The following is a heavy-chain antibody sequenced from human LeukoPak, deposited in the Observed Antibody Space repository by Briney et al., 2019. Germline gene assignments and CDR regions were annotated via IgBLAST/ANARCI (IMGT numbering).Heavy chain of an antibody. Sequence: PSETLSLTCAAYGGSFSGFYWSWIRQSPGKGLEWIGEINQSGVTNYSPSLKSRVTISADTSKNQFSLKVNSVTAADTAVYYCARGGRFGEPFSRSWGQGTLVTVSS. D-gene: IGHD3-10*01. CDR1: GGSFSGFY. J-gene: IGHJ4*02. CDR2: INQSGVT. V-gene: IGHV4-34*01. CDR3: ARGGRFGEPFSRS.